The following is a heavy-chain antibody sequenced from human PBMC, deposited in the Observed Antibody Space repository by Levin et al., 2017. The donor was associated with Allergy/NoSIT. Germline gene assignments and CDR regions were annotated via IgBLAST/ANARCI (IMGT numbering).Heavy chain of an antibody. CDR3: ARVSSLMVISAFDI. J-gene: IGHJ3*02. D-gene: IGHD3-16*01. CDR2: IIPILGIA. V-gene: IGHV1-69*04. CDR1: GGTFSSYP. Sequence: SVKVSCKASGGTFSSYPISWVRQAPGQGLEWMGRIIPILGIANYAQKFQGRVTITADKSTSTAYMELSSLRSEDTAVYYCARVSSLMVISAFDIWGQGTMVTVSS.